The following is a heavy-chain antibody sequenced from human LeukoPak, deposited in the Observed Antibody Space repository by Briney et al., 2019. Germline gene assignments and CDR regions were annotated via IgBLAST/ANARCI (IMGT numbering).Heavy chain of an antibody. CDR3: ARGSGWDPSRGY. D-gene: IGHD6-19*01. J-gene: IGHJ4*02. CDR2: ITPIFGIP. V-gene: IGHV1-69*13. Sequence: ASVKVSCKASGGTFSRYAISWVRQAPGQGLEWMGGITPIFGIPNYAQKFQGRVTITADESTSTAYMELSSLRSEDTAVYYCARGSGWDPSRGYWGPGTLVTVSS. CDR1: GGTFSRYA.